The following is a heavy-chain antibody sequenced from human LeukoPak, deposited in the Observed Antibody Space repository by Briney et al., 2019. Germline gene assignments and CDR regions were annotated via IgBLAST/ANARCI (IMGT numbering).Heavy chain of an antibody. D-gene: IGHD3/OR15-3a*01. CDR2: IIPIFGTA. CDR3: AKDLGTWAGVQFDY. Sequence: ASVKVSCKASGGTFSSYAISWVRQAPGQGLEWMGRIIPIFGTANYAQKFQGRVTITTDESTSTAYMELSSLRSEDTAVYYCAKDLGTWAGVQFDYWGQGTLVTVSS. CDR1: GGTFSSYA. V-gene: IGHV1-69*05. J-gene: IGHJ4*02.